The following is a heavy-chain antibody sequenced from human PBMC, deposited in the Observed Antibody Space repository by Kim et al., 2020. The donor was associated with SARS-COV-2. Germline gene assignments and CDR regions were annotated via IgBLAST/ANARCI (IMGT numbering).Heavy chain of an antibody. CDR1: GFTFSSYA. J-gene: IGHJ4*02. Sequence: GGSLRLSCAASGFTFSSYAMSWVRQAPGKGLEWVSAISGSGGSKYYADSVKGRFTISRDNSKNTLYLQMNSLRAEDTAVYYCAKDRGGSWSWYYFDYWGQGTLVTVSS. V-gene: IGHV3-23*01. CDR2: ISGSGGSK. D-gene: IGHD6-13*01. CDR3: AKDRGGSWSWYYFDY.